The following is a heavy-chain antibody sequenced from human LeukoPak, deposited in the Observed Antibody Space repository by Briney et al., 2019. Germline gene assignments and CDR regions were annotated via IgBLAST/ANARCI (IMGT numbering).Heavy chain of an antibody. V-gene: IGHV3-48*02. CDR2: ISSSSSTI. Sequence: PGGSLRFCCAASGFSFRSYSMNWVRQAPGKGLEWVSYISSSSSTIYYADSVKGRFTISRVNAKNSLYLQMNSLRDEDTAVYYCARAGSGLYWGQGTLVTVSS. D-gene: IGHD6-19*01. CDR1: GFSFRSYS. J-gene: IGHJ4*02. CDR3: ARAGSGLY.